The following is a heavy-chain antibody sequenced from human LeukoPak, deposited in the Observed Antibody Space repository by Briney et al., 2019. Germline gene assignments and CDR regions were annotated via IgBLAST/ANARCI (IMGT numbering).Heavy chain of an antibody. J-gene: IGHJ4*02. Sequence: PSETLSLTCTVSGGSISSSSYYWGWIRQPPGKGLEWIGSIYYSGSTYYNPSLKSRVTISVDTSKNQFSLKLSSVTAADTAVYYCARDGPRIAAARNWGQGTLVTVSS. V-gene: IGHV4-39*07. CDR2: IYYSGST. CDR1: GGSISSSSYY. D-gene: IGHD6-13*01. CDR3: ARDGPRIAAARN.